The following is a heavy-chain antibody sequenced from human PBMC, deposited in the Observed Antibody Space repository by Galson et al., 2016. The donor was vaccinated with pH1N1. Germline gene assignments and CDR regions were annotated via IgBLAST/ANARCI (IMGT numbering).Heavy chain of an antibody. J-gene: IGHJ4*02. CDR3: VRAVGRAEAH. D-gene: IGHD1-26*01. CDR2: MNQDGNKK. CDR1: GFTLSSYW. V-gene: IGHV3-7*01. Sequence: SLRLSCAASGFTLSSYWMSWVRQAPGKGLEWVANMNQDGNKKYYVDSVEDRFIISRDYSKNSLYLQMNSLRAEDTAMYYCVRAVGRAEAHWGQGTLVTVSS.